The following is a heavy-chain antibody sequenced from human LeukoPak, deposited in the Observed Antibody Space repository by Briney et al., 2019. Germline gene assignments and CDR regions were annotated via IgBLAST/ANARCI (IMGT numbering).Heavy chain of an antibody. CDR2: IYYSGST. D-gene: IGHD3-22*01. CDR1: GGSISSYY. V-gene: IGHV4-59*01. J-gene: IGHJ1*01. CDR3: ARSYYYDSSGYYPAEYFQH. Sequence: SETLSLICTVSGGSISSYYWSWIRQPPGKGLEWIGYIYYSGSTNYNPSLKSRVTISVDTSKNQFSLKLSSVTAADTAVYYCARSYYYDSSGYYPAEYFQHWGQGTLVTVSS.